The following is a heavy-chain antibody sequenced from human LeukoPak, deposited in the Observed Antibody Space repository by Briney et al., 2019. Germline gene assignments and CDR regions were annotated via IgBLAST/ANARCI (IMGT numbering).Heavy chain of an antibody. V-gene: IGHV3-15*01. CDR1: GFTFGDYA. CDR3: ATDLGDYGDYVRC. J-gene: IGHJ4*02. Sequence: GGSLRLSCTASGFTFGDYAMSWVRQAPGKGLEWVGRIKSDGGTTDYAAPVKGRFSISRDDSKNTLYLQMNSLEAEDTAVYYYATDLGDYGDYVRCWGQGALVTVSS. D-gene: IGHD4-17*01. CDR2: IKSDGGTT.